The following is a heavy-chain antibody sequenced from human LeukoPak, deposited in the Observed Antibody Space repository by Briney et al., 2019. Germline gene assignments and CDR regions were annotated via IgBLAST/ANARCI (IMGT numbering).Heavy chain of an antibody. Sequence: GGSLRLSCAASGFTFSSYSMNWVRQAPGKGLEWVGRIKSKTDGGTTDYAAPVKGRFTISRDDSKNTLYLQMNSLKTEDTAVYYCTTDIGVIAAAGTNYWGQGTLVTVSS. CDR2: IKSKTDGGTT. CDR1: GFTFSSYS. CDR3: TTDIGVIAAAGTNY. V-gene: IGHV3-15*01. D-gene: IGHD6-13*01. J-gene: IGHJ4*02.